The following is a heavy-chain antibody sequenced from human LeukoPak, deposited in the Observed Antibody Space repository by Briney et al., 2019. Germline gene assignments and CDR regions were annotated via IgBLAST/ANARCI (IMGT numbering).Heavy chain of an antibody. Sequence: KAGGSLRLSCAASGFTFSSYSMNWVRQAPGKGLEWVSSISSSSSYIYYADSVKGRFTISRDNAKNSLYLQMNSLRAEDTAVYYCARGTPTTRDFDYWGQGTLVTVSS. J-gene: IGHJ4*02. CDR3: ARGTPTTRDFDY. V-gene: IGHV3-21*01. CDR1: GFTFSSYS. D-gene: IGHD4-11*01. CDR2: ISSSSSYI.